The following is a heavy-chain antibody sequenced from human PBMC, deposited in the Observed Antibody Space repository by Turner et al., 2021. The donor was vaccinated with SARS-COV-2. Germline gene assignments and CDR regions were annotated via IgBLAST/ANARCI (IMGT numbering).Heavy chain of an antibody. D-gene: IGHD6-13*01. CDR2: ISAYNGNT. Sequence: QVPLVHSASEVKKPGASVQVSCQASGYTFTSYDISWGRQAPGQGLEWMGWISAYNGNTNYAQKLQGRVTMTTDTSTSTAYMELRSLRSDDTAVYYCARVRIAAAGTGWFDPWGQGTLVTVSS. CDR1: GYTFTSYD. CDR3: ARVRIAAAGTGWFDP. V-gene: IGHV1-18*01. J-gene: IGHJ5*02.